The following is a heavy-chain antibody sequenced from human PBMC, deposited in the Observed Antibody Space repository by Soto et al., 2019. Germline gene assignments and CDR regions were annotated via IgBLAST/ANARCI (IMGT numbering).Heavy chain of an antibody. CDR1: GFSISSNA. D-gene: IGHD1-1*01. J-gene: IGHJ4*02. Sequence: PGGSLRLSCAASGFSISSNAMYWVRQAPGKGLEWVSGISERGDTTHYADSEKGRFTISRDTTKNTLYLQLNTPTADDTAVYYCAKDKPGTTCLDYWGQGILVTVSS. CDR2: ISERGDTT. V-gene: IGHV3-23*01. CDR3: AKDKPGTTCLDY.